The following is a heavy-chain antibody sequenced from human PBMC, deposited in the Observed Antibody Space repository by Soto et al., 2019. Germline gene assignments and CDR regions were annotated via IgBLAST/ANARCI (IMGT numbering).Heavy chain of an antibody. J-gene: IGHJ4*02. CDR2: ISGSGGST. Sequence: GSLRLSCAASGFTFSSYAMSWVRQAPGKGLEWVSGISGSGGSTYYPDSVKGRFTISRDNFKNTLYLQMNSLRAEDTAVYYCAKHVVVVPAAGDYFDYWGQGTQVTVSS. CDR1: GFTFSSYA. V-gene: IGHV3-23*01. D-gene: IGHD2-2*01. CDR3: AKHVVVVPAAGDYFDY.